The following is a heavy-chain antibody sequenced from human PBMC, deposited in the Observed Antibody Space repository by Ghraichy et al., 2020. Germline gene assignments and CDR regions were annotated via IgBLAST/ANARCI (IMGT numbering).Heavy chain of an antibody. V-gene: IGHV4-38-2*01. J-gene: IGHJ6*02. CDR2: IYHSGST. Sequence: GSLSLTCAVSGYSISSGYYWGWIRQPPGKGLEWIGSIYHSGSTYYNPSLKSRVTISVDTSKNQFSLKLSSVTAADTAVYYCARVYGSGSLHYYGMDVWGQGTTVTVSS. CDR1: GYSISSGYY. CDR3: ARVYGSGSLHYYGMDV. D-gene: IGHD3-10*01.